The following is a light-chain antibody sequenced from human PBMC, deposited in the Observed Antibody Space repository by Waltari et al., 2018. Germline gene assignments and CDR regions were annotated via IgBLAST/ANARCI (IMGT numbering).Light chain of an antibody. Sequence: QSALTQPRSVSGSPGQSVTISCPGTSSDVGGYNYVSWYQQHPGKAPKFMIYDVNKRPSGVPDRVSGSKSGNTASLTISGLQAEDEADYYCCSYAGSYTFVFGGGTKLTVL. CDR1: SSDVGGYNY. CDR3: CSYAGSYTFV. CDR2: DVN. V-gene: IGLV2-11*01. J-gene: IGLJ2*01.